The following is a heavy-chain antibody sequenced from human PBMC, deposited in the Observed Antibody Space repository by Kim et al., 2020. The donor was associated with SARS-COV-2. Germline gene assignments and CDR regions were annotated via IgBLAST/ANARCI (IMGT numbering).Heavy chain of an antibody. D-gene: IGHD6-19*01. J-gene: IGHJ6*02. CDR1: GFTFSSYA. V-gene: IGHV3-30-3*01. Sequence: GGSLRLSXAXSGFTFSSYAMHWVRQAPGKGLEWVAVISYDGSNKYYADSVKGRFTISRDNSKNTLYLQMNSLRAEDTAVYYCARGRYSSGLPHPPIYYYGMDVWGQGTTVTVSS. CDR2: ISYDGSNK. CDR3: ARGRYSSGLPHPPIYYYGMDV.